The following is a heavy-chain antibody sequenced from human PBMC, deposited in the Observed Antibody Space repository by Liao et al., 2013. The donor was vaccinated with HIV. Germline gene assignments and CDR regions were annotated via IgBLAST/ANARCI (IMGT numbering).Heavy chain of an antibody. J-gene: IGHJ4*02. V-gene: IGHV4-4*07. CDR3: ARGTIFGPDY. D-gene: IGHD3-3*01. Sequence: QVQLQESGPGLVMPSETLSLTCTVSGGSISSYYWSWIRQPAGKGLEWIGHIYSSGSTGYNPSLKSRVTMSVDTSKNQFSLKLSSVTAADTAVYYCARGTIFGPDYWGQGTLVTVSS. CDR2: IYSSGST. CDR1: GGSISSYY.